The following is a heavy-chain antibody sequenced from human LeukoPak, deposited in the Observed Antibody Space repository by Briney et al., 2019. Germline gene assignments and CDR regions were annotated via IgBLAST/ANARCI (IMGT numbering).Heavy chain of an antibody. Sequence: EASVKVSCKASGGTFSSYAISWVRQAPGQGLEWMGGIIPIFGTANYAQKFQGRVTITADKSTSTAYMELSSLRSEDTAVYYCARAAYCGGDCYYYMDVWGKGTTVTVSS. CDR2: IIPIFGTA. CDR1: GGTFSSYA. V-gene: IGHV1-69*06. CDR3: ARAAYCGGDCYYYMDV. J-gene: IGHJ6*03. D-gene: IGHD2-21*01.